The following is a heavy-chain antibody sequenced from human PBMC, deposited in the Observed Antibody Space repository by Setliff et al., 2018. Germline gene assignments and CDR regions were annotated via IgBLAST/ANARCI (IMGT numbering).Heavy chain of an antibody. CDR3: ARDTPPDTAMVQQFDY. J-gene: IGHJ4*02. Sequence: LSLTCTVSGGSISSGGYYWSWIRQAPGKGLECISYITSSGNTIYYADSVKGRFTISRDSAKNALYLQMNSLRAEDTAVYYCARDTPPDTAMVQQFDYWGQGTLVTVSS. CDR2: ITSSGNTI. CDR1: GGSISSGGYY. D-gene: IGHD5-18*01. V-gene: IGHV3-11*04.